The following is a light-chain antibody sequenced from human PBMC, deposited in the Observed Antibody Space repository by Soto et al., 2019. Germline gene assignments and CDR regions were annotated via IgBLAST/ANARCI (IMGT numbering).Light chain of an antibody. J-gene: IGKJ5*01. CDR1: QSFRGL. Sequence: EVVLTQSPVTLSLSPGERATLSCRASQSFRGLLAWYQQKPGQAPRLLIYDAYNRATGIPPRFSGSGSGTDFTLTISSLEPEDSAVYYCQQRHMWPITVGTGTRLEIK. CDR3: QQRHMWPIT. CDR2: DAY. V-gene: IGKV3-11*01.